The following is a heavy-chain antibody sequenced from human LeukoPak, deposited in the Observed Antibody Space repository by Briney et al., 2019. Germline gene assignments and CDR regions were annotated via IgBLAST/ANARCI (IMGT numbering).Heavy chain of an antibody. Sequence: SKTLSLTCAVYGGSFSGYYWNWIRQPPGKGLQWVGEILHSGTINYNPSLKSRVTISVDTSKNQFSLKLSSVTAADTAVYYCARGAPAGPPDYSGQGTLVTVSS. CDR3: ARGAPAGPPDY. J-gene: IGHJ4*02. V-gene: IGHV4-34*01. CDR1: GGSFSGYY. CDR2: ILHSGTI. D-gene: IGHD6-13*01.